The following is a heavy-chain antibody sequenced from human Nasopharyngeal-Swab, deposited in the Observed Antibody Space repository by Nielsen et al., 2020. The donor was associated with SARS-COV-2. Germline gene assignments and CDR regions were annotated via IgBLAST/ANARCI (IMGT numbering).Heavy chain of an antibody. J-gene: IGHJ4*02. D-gene: IGHD1-26*01. CDR1: EFTMSRNG. Sequence: GGSLRLSCAASEFTMSRNGMHWARQAPGKGLEWLAYISSSSSKSYYADSVKGRFTISRDNPKKSLFLQMNSLRDEDTAVYYCARDVAIVGATLDNWGQGTLVTVSS. CDR3: ARDVAIVGATLDN. V-gene: IGHV3-48*02. CDR2: ISSSSSKS.